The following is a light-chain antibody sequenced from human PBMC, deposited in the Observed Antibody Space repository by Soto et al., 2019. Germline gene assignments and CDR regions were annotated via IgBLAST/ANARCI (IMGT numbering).Light chain of an antibody. CDR2: GAS. CDR3: HQYGSSPQT. V-gene: IGKV3-20*01. CDR1: QSVSSSY. Sequence: EIVLTQSPCTLSLSPGERATLSCRASQSVSSSYLGWYQQKPGQAPRLLIYGASSRATGIPDRFTGSGSGTDFTHTISRLEPEDFAVFYCHQYGSSPQTFGQGTKVDIK. J-gene: IGKJ1*01.